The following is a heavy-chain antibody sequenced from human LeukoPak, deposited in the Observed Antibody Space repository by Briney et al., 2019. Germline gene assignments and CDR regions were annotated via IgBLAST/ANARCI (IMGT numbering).Heavy chain of an antibody. CDR2: ISRSGST. D-gene: IGHD3-3*01. V-gene: IGHV4-59*04. CDR1: GGSISSYY. CDR3: TRTQTYYDLYYMDV. J-gene: IGHJ6*03. Sequence: SETLSLTCTVSGGSISSYYWSWIRQPPGKGLEWLGYISRSGSTYYNPSLKSRVTMSVDRSKNQFSLKLSSVTAADTAVYYCTRTQTYYDLYYMDVWGKGTTVIVSS.